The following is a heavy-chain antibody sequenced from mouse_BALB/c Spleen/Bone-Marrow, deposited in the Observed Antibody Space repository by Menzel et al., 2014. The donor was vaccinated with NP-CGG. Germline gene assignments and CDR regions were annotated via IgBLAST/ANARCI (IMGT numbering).Heavy chain of an antibody. CDR3: ARPPYYYGSSYYWYFDV. CDR1: GYTFTDYY. V-gene: IGHV1-84*02. J-gene: IGHJ1*01. CDR2: IYPGGGNT. D-gene: IGHD1-1*01. Sequence: QVQLKQSGPELVKPGASVKISCKASGYTFTDYYMNWVKQKPGQGLEWIGWIYPGGGNTKYNEKFKGKATLTVDTSSSTAYMQLSSLTSEDTAVYFCARPPYYYGSSYYWYFDVWGAGTTVTVSS.